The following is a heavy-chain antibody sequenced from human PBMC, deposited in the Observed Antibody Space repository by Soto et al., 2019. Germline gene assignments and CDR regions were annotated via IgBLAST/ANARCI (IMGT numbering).Heavy chain of an antibody. CDR3: ARVRGGGPFDD. D-gene: IGHD3-16*01. J-gene: IGHJ4*02. V-gene: IGHV4-31*03. CDR2: IYYSGST. Sequence: QVQLQESGPGLVKSSQTLSLTCTVSGGSISSGGYYWSWIRQHPGKGLEWIAYIYYSGSTYYNPSLKSRVTISVDTSKNQFSLKLSSVNAADTAVYYCARVRGGGPFDDWGQGTQVNVSA. CDR1: GGSISSGGYY.